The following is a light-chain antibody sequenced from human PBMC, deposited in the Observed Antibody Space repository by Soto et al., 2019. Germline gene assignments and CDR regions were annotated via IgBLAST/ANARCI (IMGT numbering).Light chain of an antibody. V-gene: IGKV1-5*01. Sequence: DSQLTQSAPTLFDSVGDRVTITCRASQSIRYYLTWYQQMPGKAPKLLIYGASSLQSGVPSRFSGSGSGTEFTLTISSLQPDDFATYFCQHHNSYSQTFGQGTKVDIK. CDR3: QHHNSYSQT. CDR2: GAS. J-gene: IGKJ1*01. CDR1: QSIRYY.